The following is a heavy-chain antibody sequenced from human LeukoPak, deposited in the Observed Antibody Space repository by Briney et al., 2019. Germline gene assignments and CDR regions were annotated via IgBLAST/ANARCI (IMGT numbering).Heavy chain of an antibody. Sequence: ASVKVSCKASGYTFTSYRISWVRQAPGQGLEWMGWISAYNGNTNYAQKLQGRVTMTTDTSTSTAYMELRSLRSDDTAVYYCASSPGTVTTPGYWGQGTLVTVSS. CDR3: ASSPGTVTTPGY. D-gene: IGHD4-17*01. J-gene: IGHJ4*02. CDR2: ISAYNGNT. V-gene: IGHV1-18*01. CDR1: GYTFTSYR.